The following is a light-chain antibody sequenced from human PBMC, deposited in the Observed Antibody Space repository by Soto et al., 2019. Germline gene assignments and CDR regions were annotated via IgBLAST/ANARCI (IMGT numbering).Light chain of an antibody. Sequence: EIVMTQSPATLSVPPGERATLSYRASQSVSTNFAWYQQKPGQAPRLLIYGASTRATAVPARFTASGSGTEFTLTISSLQSEDFAVYYCQQYNTWPRTFGQGTKVEVK. V-gene: IGKV3-15*01. CDR2: GAS. J-gene: IGKJ1*01. CDR3: QQYNTWPRT. CDR1: QSVSTN.